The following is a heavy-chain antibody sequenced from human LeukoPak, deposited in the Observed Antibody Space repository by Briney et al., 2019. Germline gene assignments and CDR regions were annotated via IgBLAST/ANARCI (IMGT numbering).Heavy chain of an antibody. D-gene: IGHD5-12*01. J-gene: IGHJ6*03. CDR1: GFTFSSYG. CDR3: AKDSSGYDLDYYYYYMDV. CDR2: ISYDGSNK. Sequence: PGGSLRLSCAASGFTFSSYGMHWVRQAPGKGLEWVAVISYDGSNKYYADSVKGRFTISRDNSKNTLYLQMNSLRAEDTAVYYCAKDSSGYDLDYYYYYMDVWGKGTTVAVSS. V-gene: IGHV3-30*18.